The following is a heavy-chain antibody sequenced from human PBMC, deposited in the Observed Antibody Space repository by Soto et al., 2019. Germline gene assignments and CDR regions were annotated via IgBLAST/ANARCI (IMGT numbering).Heavy chain of an antibody. Sequence: GASVKVSCKASGYTFTSYGISWVRQAPGQGLEWMGWISAYNGNTNYAQKLQGRVTMTTDTSTSTAYMELRSLRSDDTAVYYCARDPFSPPYYYYGMDVWGQGTTVTV. J-gene: IGHJ6*02. D-gene: IGHD3-3*01. CDR1: GYTFTSYG. CDR3: ARDPFSPPYYYYGMDV. CDR2: ISAYNGNT. V-gene: IGHV1-18*01.